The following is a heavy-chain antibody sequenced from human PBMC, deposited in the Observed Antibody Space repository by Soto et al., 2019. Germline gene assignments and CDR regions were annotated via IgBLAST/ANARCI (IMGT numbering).Heavy chain of an antibody. J-gene: IGHJ4*02. CDR3: AKSPSLGYCSGGSCSPFDY. CDR1: GFTFDDYA. V-gene: IGHV3-9*01. Sequence: EVQLVESGGGLVQPGRSLRLSCAASGFTFDDYAMHWVRQAPGKGLEWVSGISWNSGSIGYADSVKGRFTISRDNAKNSLYLQMNSLRAEDTALYYCAKSPSLGYCSGGSCSPFDYWGQGTLVTVSP. CDR2: ISWNSGSI. D-gene: IGHD2-15*01.